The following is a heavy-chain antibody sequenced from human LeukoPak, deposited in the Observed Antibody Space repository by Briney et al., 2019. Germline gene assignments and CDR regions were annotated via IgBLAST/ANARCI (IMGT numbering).Heavy chain of an antibody. V-gene: IGHV3-48*03. Sequence: GGSLTLSCAASGFTFSSYELNWVRQAPGKGLEWVSYISSSGSTIYYADSVKGRFTISRDNAKNSLYLQMNSLRAEDTAVYYCAREPHPYDFGPSWGQGTLVTVSS. CDR2: ISSSGSTI. J-gene: IGHJ5*02. CDR3: AREPHPYDFGPS. D-gene: IGHD3-3*01. CDR1: GFTFSSYE.